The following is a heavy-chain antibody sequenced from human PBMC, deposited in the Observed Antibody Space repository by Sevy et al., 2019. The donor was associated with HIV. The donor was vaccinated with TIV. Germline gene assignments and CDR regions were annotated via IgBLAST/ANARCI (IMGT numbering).Heavy chain of an antibody. D-gene: IGHD2-2*01. CDR1: GGSISSGGYY. Sequence: SDTLSLTCTVSGGSISSGGYYWSWIRQHPGKGLEWIGYIYYSGSTYYNPSLKSRVTISVDTSKNQFSLKLSSVTAADTAVYYCAREPIIVVVPAPPDYYYYGMDDWGQGTTVTVSS. V-gene: IGHV4-31*03. J-gene: IGHJ6*02. CDR3: AREPIIVVVPAPPDYYYYGMDD. CDR2: IYYSGST.